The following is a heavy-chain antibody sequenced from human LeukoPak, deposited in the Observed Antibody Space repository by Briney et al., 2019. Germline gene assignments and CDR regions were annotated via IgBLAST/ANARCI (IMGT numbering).Heavy chain of an antibody. V-gene: IGHV3-11*04. CDR3: AKDRHSYSNAYFFDY. CDR2: ISSSAGTI. CDR1: GFTFSDYY. Sequence: PGGSLRLSCAPSGFTFSDYYISWIRQAPGKGLEWISYISSSAGTIYYADSVKGRFTISRDNAKNSLYLQMNSLRVEDTAVYYCAKDRHSYSNAYFFDYWGQGTLVTVSS. D-gene: IGHD4-11*01. J-gene: IGHJ4*02.